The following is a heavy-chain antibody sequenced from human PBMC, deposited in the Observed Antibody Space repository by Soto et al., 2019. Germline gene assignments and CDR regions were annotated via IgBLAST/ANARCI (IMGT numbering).Heavy chain of an antibody. V-gene: IGHV3-74*01. CDR3: ARVGSSSPLYYGMDV. D-gene: IGHD6-6*01. J-gene: IGHJ6*02. CDR2: INSDGSST. Sequence: GGSLRLSCAASGFTFSSYWMHWVRQAPGKGLVWVSRINSDGSSTSYADSVKGRFTISRDNAKNTLYLQMNSLRAEDTAVYYCARVGSSSPLYYGMDVWGQGTTVTVSS. CDR1: GFTFSSYW.